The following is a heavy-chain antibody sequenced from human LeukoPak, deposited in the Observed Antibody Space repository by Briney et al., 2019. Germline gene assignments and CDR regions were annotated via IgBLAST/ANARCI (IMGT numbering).Heavy chain of an antibody. CDR1: GFTVTSNY. J-gene: IGHJ4*02. D-gene: IGHD2-15*01. CDR2: IYSGGST. Sequence: GGTLRLSCAVSGFTVTSNYMTWVRQAPGKGLEWVSVIYSGGSTYYADSVKGRFTISRDNSKNTVYLQMKTLRAEDTAVYYCARDRRYCSGSTCYSGIDFWGQGTLVSVSS. CDR3: ARDRRYCSGSTCYSGIDF. V-gene: IGHV3-53*01.